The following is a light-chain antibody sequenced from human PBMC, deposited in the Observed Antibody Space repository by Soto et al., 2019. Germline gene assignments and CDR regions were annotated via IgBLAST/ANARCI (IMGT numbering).Light chain of an antibody. Sequence: QSVLTQPASVPGSPGQSITISCTGTSSDVGGYNYVSWYQQHPGKAPKLMIYEVSNRPSGVSNRFSGSKSGNTASLTISGLQAEDEADYYCNSYTSSSARVFGTGTKVT. CDR2: EVS. V-gene: IGLV2-14*01. J-gene: IGLJ1*01. CDR3: NSYTSSSARV. CDR1: SSDVGGYNY.